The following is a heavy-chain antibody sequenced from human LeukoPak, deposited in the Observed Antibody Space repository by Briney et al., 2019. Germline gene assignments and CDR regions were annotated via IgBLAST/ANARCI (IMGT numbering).Heavy chain of an antibody. CDR1: GGTFSSYA. CDR2: IIPIFGTA. D-gene: IGHD5-18*01. J-gene: IGHJ4*02. CDR3: ARDGIGVQLWKFDY. V-gene: IGHV1-69*05. Sequence: ASVKVSCKASGGTFSSYAISWVRQAPGQGLEWMGRIIPIFGTANYAQKSQGRVTITTDESTSTAYMELSSLRSEDTAVYYCARDGIGVQLWKFDYWGQGTLVTVSS.